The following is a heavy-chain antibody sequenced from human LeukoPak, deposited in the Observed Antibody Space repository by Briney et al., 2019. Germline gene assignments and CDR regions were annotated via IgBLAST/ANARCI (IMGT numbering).Heavy chain of an antibody. V-gene: IGHV5-51*01. CDR3: ARLMGDYKASYYYYGMDV. D-gene: IGHD4-11*01. CDR1: GYSFTSHW. J-gene: IGHJ6*02. Sequence: GESLKISCKGSGYSFTSHWIGWVRQMPGKGLEWMGIIYPGDSDTRYSPSFQGQVTISADKSISTAYLQWSSLKASDTAMYYCARLMGDYKASYYYYGMDVWGQGATVTVSS. CDR2: IYPGDSDT.